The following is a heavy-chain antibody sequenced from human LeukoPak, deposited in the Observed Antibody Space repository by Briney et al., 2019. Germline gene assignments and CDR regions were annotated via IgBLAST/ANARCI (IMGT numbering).Heavy chain of an antibody. D-gene: IGHD2-15*01. J-gene: IGHJ4*02. Sequence: GGSLRLSCAASGFTFSSYWMHWVRQAPGKGLVWVSRINSDGSSTSYADSVKGRFTISRDNAKNTLYLQMNSLRAEDTAVYYCAKIYCSGGSCSDYWGQGTLVTVSS. CDR2: INSDGSST. V-gene: IGHV3-74*01. CDR1: GFTFSSYW. CDR3: AKIYCSGGSCSDY.